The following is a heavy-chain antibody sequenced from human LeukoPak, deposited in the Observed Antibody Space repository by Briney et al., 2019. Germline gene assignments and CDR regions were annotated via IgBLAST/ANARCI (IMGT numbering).Heavy chain of an antibody. J-gene: IGHJ4*02. D-gene: IGHD3-22*01. CDR3: ARHSSGYYHYGY. CDR2: INSDGRST. CDR1: GFTFSSYW. V-gene: IGHV3-74*01. Sequence: PGGSLRLSCAASGFTFSSYWMHWVRQAPGKGLVWVSRINSDGRSTSYADSVKGRFTISRDNSKNTLHLQMNSLRAEDTAVYYCARHSSGYYHYGYWGPGTPVTVAS.